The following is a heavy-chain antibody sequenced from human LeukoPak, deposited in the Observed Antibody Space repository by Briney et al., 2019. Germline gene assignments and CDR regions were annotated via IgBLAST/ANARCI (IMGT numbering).Heavy chain of an antibody. CDR3: ARIFAGDYIPAVLDY. D-gene: IGHD4-17*01. CDR1: GFSLSTNGMC. V-gene: IGHV2-70*11. J-gene: IGHJ4*02. CDR2: TDWDDDK. Sequence: SGPTLVNPTQTLTLTCTFSGFSLSTNGMCVSWIRQPPGKALEWLARTDWDDDKYYSTSLKTRLTISKDTSKNQLVLTMTNMDPVDTATYYCARIFAGDYIPAVLDYWGQGALVTVSS.